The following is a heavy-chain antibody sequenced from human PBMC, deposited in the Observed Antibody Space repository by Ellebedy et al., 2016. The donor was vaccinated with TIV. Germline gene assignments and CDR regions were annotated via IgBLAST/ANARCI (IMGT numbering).Heavy chain of an antibody. CDR1: GFTFDDYG. V-gene: IGHV3-20*01. CDR2: INWNGGST. J-gene: IGHJ5*02. CDR3: ARASHIAVAGWFDP. Sequence: PGGSLRLSCAASGFTFDDYGMTWVRQAPGKGLEWVSGINWNGGSTGYADSVKGRFTISRDNAENSLYLQMNSLRAEDTALYHCARASHIAVAGWFDPWGQGTPVTVSS. D-gene: IGHD6-19*01.